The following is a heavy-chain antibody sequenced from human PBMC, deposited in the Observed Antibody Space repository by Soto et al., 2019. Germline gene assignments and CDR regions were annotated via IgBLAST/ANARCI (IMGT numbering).Heavy chain of an antibody. D-gene: IGHD3-16*02. CDR1: GYSFTSDW. V-gene: IGHV5-51*01. J-gene: IGHJ4*02. Sequence: PGESLKISCKGSGYSFTSDWIGWVRQMPGKGLEWMGIIYPGDSDTRYSPSFQGQVTISADKSISTAYLQWSSLKASDTAMYYCARSLPRYYDYVWGSYRYGGFDYWGQGTLVTVSS. CDR3: ARSLPRYYDYVWGSYRYGGFDY. CDR2: IYPGDSDT.